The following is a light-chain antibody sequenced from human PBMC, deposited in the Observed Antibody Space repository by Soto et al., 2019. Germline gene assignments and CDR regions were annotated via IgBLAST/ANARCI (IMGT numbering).Light chain of an antibody. CDR1: SSDVGSYNL. Sequence: QSALTQPASVSGSPGQSITISCTGTSSDVGSYNLVSWFQQHPGKAPKLMISEVTKRPSGVSNRFSGSKSGNTASLTISGLQAEDEADYYCCSYAGSSTFWVFGGGTKLTVL. J-gene: IGLJ3*02. V-gene: IGLV2-23*02. CDR2: EVT. CDR3: CSYAGSSTFWV.